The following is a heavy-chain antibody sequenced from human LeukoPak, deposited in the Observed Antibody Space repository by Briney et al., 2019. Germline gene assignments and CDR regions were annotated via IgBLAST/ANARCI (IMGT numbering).Heavy chain of an antibody. D-gene: IGHD1-26*01. Sequence: ASVKVSCKASGYTFTSYDINWVRQATGQGLEWMGWMNPNSGNTGYAQKFQGRVTITRNTSISTAYMELSSLRSEDTAVYYCARVAIGSSTHRKFDYWGQGTLVTVSS. CDR2: MNPNSGNT. CDR1: GYTFTSYD. V-gene: IGHV1-8*03. J-gene: IGHJ4*02. CDR3: ARVAIGSSTHRKFDY.